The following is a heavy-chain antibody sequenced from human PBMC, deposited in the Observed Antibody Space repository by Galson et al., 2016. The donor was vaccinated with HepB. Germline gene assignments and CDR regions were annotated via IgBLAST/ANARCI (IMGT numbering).Heavy chain of an antibody. CDR2: IYPGDSDT. J-gene: IGHJ6*02. Sequence: QSGAEVKKPGESLKISCKASGYSFTSQWVGWVRQLPGKGLEWMGTIYPGDSDTRYSPSFQGQVTISADESSSAAYLQWRSLKASDSATYYCATKYGGGMDVWGQGTTVTVSS. CDR3: ATKYGGGMDV. D-gene: IGHD4-23*01. CDR1: GYSFTSQW. V-gene: IGHV5-51*01.